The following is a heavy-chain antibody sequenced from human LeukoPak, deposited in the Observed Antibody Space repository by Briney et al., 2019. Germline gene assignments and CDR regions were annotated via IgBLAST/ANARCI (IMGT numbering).Heavy chain of an antibody. CDR3: ARDIGDYYYYFYMDV. CDR2: IKQDGSQK. D-gene: IGHD2-15*01. Sequence: GGSLRLSCAASGFTFSSNWMSWLRQAPGKGLEWVANIKQDGSQKYYVDSVRRRFTISRDNAKNSLYLQRNSLRAEDTAVYYCARDIGDYYYYFYMDVWGKGTTVTVSS. CDR1: GFTFSSNW. J-gene: IGHJ6*03. V-gene: IGHV3-7*01.